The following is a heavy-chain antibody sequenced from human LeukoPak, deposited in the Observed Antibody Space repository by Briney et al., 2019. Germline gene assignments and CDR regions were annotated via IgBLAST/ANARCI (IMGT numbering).Heavy chain of an antibody. CDR1: GFNFGNNA. V-gene: IGHV3-23*01. D-gene: IGHD3-10*01. CDR3: AKSLWFGELFSYHDY. Sequence: GGSLRLSCAASGFNFGNNAMSWVRQAPGKGLEWVSGISASGRSTYYADSVKGRFTISRDNARSTLWLQMNSLRAEDTAVYYCAKSLWFGELFSYHDYWGQGNLVTVSS. CDR2: ISASGRST. J-gene: IGHJ4*02.